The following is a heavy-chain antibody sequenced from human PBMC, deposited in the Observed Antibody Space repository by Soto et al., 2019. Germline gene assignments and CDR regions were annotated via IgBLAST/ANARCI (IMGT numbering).Heavy chain of an antibody. CDR3: ARGSYRRTTDY. J-gene: IGHJ4*02. CDR2: IYSGGST. Sequence: GGSLRLSCAASGFTVSSNYMSWVRQAPGKGLEWVSVIYSGGSTYYADSVKGRFTISRDNSKNTLYLQMNSLRAEDTAVYYCARGSYRRTTDYWGQGTLVTVSS. D-gene: IGHD1-26*01. CDR1: GFTVSSNY. V-gene: IGHV3-53*01.